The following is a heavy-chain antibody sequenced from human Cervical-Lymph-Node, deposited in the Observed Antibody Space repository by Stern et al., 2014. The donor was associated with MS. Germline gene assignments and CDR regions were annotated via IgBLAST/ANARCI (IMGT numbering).Heavy chain of an antibody. D-gene: IGHD4-17*01. Sequence: EVQLVESGGGLVQPGGSLRLSCAASGFTFNDYWMHCVRQAPGKGLVWVSRINGDGTSTSYADSVKGRFTISRDNAKNTLNLQMDSLRADDTAVYYCARDLTTPDYWGQGTLVTVSS. V-gene: IGHV3-74*01. J-gene: IGHJ4*02. CDR1: GFTFNDYW. CDR3: ARDLTTPDY. CDR2: INGDGTST.